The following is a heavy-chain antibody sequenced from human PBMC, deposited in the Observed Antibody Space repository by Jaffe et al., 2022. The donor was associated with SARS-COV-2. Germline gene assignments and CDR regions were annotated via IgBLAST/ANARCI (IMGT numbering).Heavy chain of an antibody. CDR2: TRNKANSYTT. CDR3: AREGELLPYFDY. J-gene: IGHJ4*02. D-gene: IGHD1-26*01. V-gene: IGHV3-72*01. Sequence: EVQLVESGGGLVQPGGSLRLSCAASGFTFSDHYMDWVRQAPGKGLEWVGRTRNKANSYTTEYAASVKGRFTISRDDSKNSLYLQMNSLKTEDTAVYYCAREGELLPYFDYWGQGTLVTVSS. CDR1: GFTFSDHY.